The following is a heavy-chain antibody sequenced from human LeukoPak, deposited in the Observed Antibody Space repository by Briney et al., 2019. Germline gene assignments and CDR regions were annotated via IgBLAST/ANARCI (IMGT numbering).Heavy chain of an antibody. Sequence: ASVKVSCKASGYIFTSYNIYWVRQAPGQGLEWMGIINPSGGSTNYAQKFQGRVTMTTDTSTSTAYMELRSLRSDDTAVYYCARDSGIAVAGTHDYWGQGTLVTVSS. D-gene: IGHD6-19*01. CDR3: ARDSGIAVAGTHDY. CDR2: INPSGGST. J-gene: IGHJ4*02. V-gene: IGHV1-46*01. CDR1: GYIFTSYN.